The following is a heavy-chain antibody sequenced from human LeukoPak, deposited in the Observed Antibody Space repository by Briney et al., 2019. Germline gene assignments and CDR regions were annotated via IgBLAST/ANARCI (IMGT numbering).Heavy chain of an antibody. Sequence: GGSLRLSCAASGFIFRSYNMYWVRQAPGKGLEWVSYISSSSSTIYYADSVKGRFTISRDNAKNSLYLQMNSLRAEDTAVYYCARGSAYSYAFTGRERTKSRLDYWGQGTLVTVSS. V-gene: IGHV3-48*01. D-gene: IGHD5-18*01. CDR3: ARGSAYSYAFTGRERTKSRLDY. J-gene: IGHJ4*02. CDR1: GFIFRSYN. CDR2: ISSSSSTI.